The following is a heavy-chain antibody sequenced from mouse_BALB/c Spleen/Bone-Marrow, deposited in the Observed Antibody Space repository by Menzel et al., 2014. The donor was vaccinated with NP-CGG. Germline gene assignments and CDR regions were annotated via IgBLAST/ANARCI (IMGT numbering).Heavy chain of an antibody. V-gene: IGHV5-9-3*01. CDR1: GFTFSSYA. CDR3: ARHDSAWFAY. CDR2: ISSGGSYT. D-gene: IGHD2-4*01. J-gene: IGHJ3*01. Sequence: DVKLQESGGGLVKPGGSLKLSCAASGFTFSSYAMSWVRQTPEKRLEWVATISSGGSYTYYPDSVKGRFTISRDNAKNTLYLQMSSLRSEDTATYYCARHDSAWFAYWGQGTLVTVSA.